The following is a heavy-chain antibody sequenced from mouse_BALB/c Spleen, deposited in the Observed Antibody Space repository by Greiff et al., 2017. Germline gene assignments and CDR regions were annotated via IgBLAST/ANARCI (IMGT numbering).Heavy chain of an antibody. CDR1: GFNIKDTY. CDR2: IDPANGNT. J-gene: IGHJ1*01. V-gene: IGHV14-3*02. CDR3: ARSGYYGSSEYFDV. Sequence: EVQLQQSGAELVKPGASVKLSCTASGFNIKDTYMHWVKQRPEQGLEWIGRIDPANGNTKYDPKFQGKATITADTSSNTAYLQLSSLTSEDTAVYYCARSGYYGSSEYFDVGGAGTTVTVSS. D-gene: IGHD1-1*01.